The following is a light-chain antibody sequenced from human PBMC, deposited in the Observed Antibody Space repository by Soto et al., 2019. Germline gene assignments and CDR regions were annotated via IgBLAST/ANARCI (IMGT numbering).Light chain of an antibody. CDR3: QLYNSYSYT. V-gene: IGKV1-5*03. CDR2: KAS. Sequence: DIQMTQSPSTLSASVEDRVTITCRASQSMSSWLAWYQQKPGKAPKRLIYKASSLESGVPSRFSGSGSGTEFTLTISSLQPDDFATYYCQLYNSYSYTFGQGTKLEIK. CDR1: QSMSSW. J-gene: IGKJ2*01.